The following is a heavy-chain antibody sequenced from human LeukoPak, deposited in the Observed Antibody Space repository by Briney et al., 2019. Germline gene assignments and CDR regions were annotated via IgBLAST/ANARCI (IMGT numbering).Heavy chain of an antibody. CDR3: ARPSLGASYYDSSGPFDY. J-gene: IGHJ4*02. CDR2: IYSGGST. V-gene: IGHV3-53*01. D-gene: IGHD3-22*01. Sequence: TGGSLRLSCAASGFTVSSNYMSWVCQAPGKGLEWVSVIYSGGSTYYADSVKGRFTISRDNSKNTLYLQMNSLRAEDTAVYYCARPSLGASYYDSSGPFDYWGQGTLVTVSS. CDR1: GFTVSSNY.